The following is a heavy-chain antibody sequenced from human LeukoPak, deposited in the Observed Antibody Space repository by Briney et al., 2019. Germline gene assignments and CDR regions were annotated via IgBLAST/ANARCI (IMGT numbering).Heavy chain of an antibody. D-gene: IGHD2-2*02. Sequence: PGGSLRLSCAASRFTVSSNYMSWVRQAPGKGLEWVSVIYIGGSTYYADSVKGRFTISRDISKNTLYLQMNSLRAEDTAMYYCARLGFVVPAVIFDYWGQGTLVTVSS. CDR1: RFTVSSNY. J-gene: IGHJ4*02. CDR2: IYIGGST. V-gene: IGHV3-53*01. CDR3: ARLGFVVPAVIFDY.